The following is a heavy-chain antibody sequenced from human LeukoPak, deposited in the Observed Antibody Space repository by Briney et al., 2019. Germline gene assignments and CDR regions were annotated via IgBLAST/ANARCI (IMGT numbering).Heavy chain of an antibody. CDR1: GFTFSGYA. V-gene: IGHV3-23*01. J-gene: IGHJ6*03. CDR3: AKGYCSGGSCYRNYYYYYMDV. CDR2: ISGSGGST. D-gene: IGHD2-15*01. Sequence: PGGSLRLSCAASGFTFSGYAMSWVRQAPGKGLEWVSAISGSGGSTYYADSVKGRFTISRDNSKNTLYLQMNSLRAEDTAVYYCAKGYCSGGSCYRNYYYYYMDVWGKGTTVTVSS.